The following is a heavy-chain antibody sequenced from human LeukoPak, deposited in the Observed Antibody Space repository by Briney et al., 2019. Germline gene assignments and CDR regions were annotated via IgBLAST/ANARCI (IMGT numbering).Heavy chain of an antibody. CDR2: IKSKTDGGTT. J-gene: IGHJ4*01. V-gene: IGHV3-15*01. D-gene: IGHD3-22*01. Sequence: PGGSLRLSCAASGFTFSDYYMSWIRQAPGKGLEWVGRIKSKTDGGTTDYAAPVKGRFTISRDDSKNTLYLQMNSLKTEDTALYYCSTEVDSSGYYDYWGQGTLVTVSS. CDR1: GFTFSDYY. CDR3: STEVDSSGYYDY.